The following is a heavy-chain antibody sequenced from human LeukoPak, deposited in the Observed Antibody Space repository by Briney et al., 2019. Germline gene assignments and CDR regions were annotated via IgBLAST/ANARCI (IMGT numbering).Heavy chain of an antibody. V-gene: IGHV4-59*08. CDR2: IYYSGST. CDR1: GGSISSYY. J-gene: IGHJ6*02. Sequence: PSETLSLTFTVSGGSISSYYWSWIRQPPGKGLEWIGYIYYSGSTNYNPSLKSRVTISVDTSKNQFSLKLSSVTAADTAVYYCARHLMVRGVYYYYYGMDVWGQGTTVTVSS. CDR3: ARHLMVRGVYYYYYGMDV. D-gene: IGHD3-10*01.